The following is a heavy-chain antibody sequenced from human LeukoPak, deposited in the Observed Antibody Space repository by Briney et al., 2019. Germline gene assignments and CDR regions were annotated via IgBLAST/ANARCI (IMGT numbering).Heavy chain of an antibody. Sequence: ASVKVSCKASGYTFINNDINWVRQAPGQGLEWMAWIDPKNGNRGYAQNFQGRVTMTTDTSISTAYMELSSLRSEDTAVYYCARSHTRKGFCGGGRCCPAVWWFDPWGQRTLVTVSS. CDR3: ARSHTRKGFCGGGRCCPAVWWFDP. V-gene: IGHV1-8*01. CDR1: GYTFINND. J-gene: IGHJ5*02. D-gene: IGHD2-15*01. CDR2: IDPKNGNR.